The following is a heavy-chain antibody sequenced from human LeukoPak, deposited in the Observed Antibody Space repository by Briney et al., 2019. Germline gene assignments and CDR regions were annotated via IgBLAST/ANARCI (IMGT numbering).Heavy chain of an antibody. CDR1: GGSISSDTYY. CDR3: ARDRDSSNWYTDY. Sequence: PSETLSLTCSVSGGSISSDTYYWSWIRQPAGKGLEWIGRISISGSTNYNPSLKSRVTISVDKSKNQFSLKLTSVTAADTAVYYCARDRDSSNWYTDYWGRGTLVTVSS. CDR2: ISISGST. V-gene: IGHV4-61*02. D-gene: IGHD6-13*01. J-gene: IGHJ4*02.